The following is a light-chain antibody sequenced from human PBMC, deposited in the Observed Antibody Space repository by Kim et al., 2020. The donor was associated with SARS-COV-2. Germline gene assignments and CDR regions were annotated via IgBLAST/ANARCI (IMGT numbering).Light chain of an antibody. CDR2: GKN. V-gene: IGLV3-19*01. Sequence: ELTQDPAVSVALGQTVRITCQGDSLRSYYASWYQQKPGQAPVLVIYGKNNRPSGIPDRFSGSSSGNTASLTITGAQAEDEADYYCNSRDSSGNLVVFGGGTQLTVL. CDR1: SLRSYY. J-gene: IGLJ2*01. CDR3: NSRDSSGNLVV.